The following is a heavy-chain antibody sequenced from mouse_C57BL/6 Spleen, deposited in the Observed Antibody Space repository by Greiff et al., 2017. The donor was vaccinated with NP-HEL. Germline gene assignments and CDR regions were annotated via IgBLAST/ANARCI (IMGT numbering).Heavy chain of an antibody. CDR3: VRLFYGTYAMDY. Sequence: EVQRVESGGGLVQPKGSLKLSCAASGFSFNTYAMNWVRQAPGKGLEWVARIRSKSNNYATYYADSVKDRFTISRDDSESMLYLQMNNLKTEDTAMYYCVRLFYGTYAMDYWGQGTSVTVSS. CDR1: GFSFNTYA. CDR2: IRSKSNNYAT. V-gene: IGHV10-1*01. D-gene: IGHD2-1*01. J-gene: IGHJ4*01.